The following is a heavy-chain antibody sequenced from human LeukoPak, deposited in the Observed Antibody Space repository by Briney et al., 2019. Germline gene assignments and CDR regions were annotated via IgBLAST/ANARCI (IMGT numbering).Heavy chain of an antibody. CDR1: GFTFDDYA. V-gene: IGHV3-9*03. Sequence: GRSLRLSCAASGFTFDDYAMHWVRQAPGKGLEWVSGISWNSGSIGYADSVKGRFTISRDNAKNSLYLQMNSLRAEDMALYYCARLLWFGEIGWFDPWGQGTLVTVSS. CDR2: ISWNSGSI. J-gene: IGHJ5*02. D-gene: IGHD3-10*01. CDR3: ARLLWFGEIGWFDP.